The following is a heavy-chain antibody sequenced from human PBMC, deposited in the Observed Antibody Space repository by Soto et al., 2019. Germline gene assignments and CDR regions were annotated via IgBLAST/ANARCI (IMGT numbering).Heavy chain of an antibody. Sequence: PGGSLRLSCAASGFRFGSYWISWVRQAPWKGLEWLATIHKDGVEKKYVDSVKGRFTMSRDNAKNSLYLQMDSLRVEDTAVYYCARDSGYDSGRSVNQYLDQWGHRTLVPVSP. CDR2: IHKDGVEK. J-gene: IGHJ4*01. V-gene: IGHV3-7*01. CDR1: GFRFGSYW. CDR3: ARDSGYDSGRSVNQYLDQ. D-gene: IGHD3-10*01.